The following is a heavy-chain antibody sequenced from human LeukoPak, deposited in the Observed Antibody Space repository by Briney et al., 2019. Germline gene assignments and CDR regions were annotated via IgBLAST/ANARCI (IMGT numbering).Heavy chain of an antibody. CDR3: ARHRAAMVGGNYFDY. J-gene: IGHJ4*02. CDR1: GGSFSGYY. CDR2: INHSGST. V-gene: IGHV4-34*01. D-gene: IGHD5-18*01. Sequence: SETLSLTCAVYGGSFSGYYWSWIRQPPGKGLEWIGEINHSGSTNYNPSLKSRVTISVDTSKNQFSLKLSSVTAADTAVYYCARHRAAMVGGNYFDYWGQGTLVTVSS.